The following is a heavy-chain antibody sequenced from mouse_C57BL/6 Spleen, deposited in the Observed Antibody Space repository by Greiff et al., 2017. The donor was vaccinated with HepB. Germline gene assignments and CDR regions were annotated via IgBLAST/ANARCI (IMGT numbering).Heavy chain of an antibody. V-gene: IGHV1-81*01. J-gene: IGHJ3*01. D-gene: IGHD2-5*01. Sequence: QVQLQQSGAELARPGASVKLSCKASGYTFTSYGISWVKQRTGQGLEWIGEIYPRNGNTYYNEKFKGKATLTADKSSSTAYMELRSLTSEDSAVYFCARWRGSYSNYGAWFAYWGQGTLVTVSA. CDR3: ARWRGSYSNYGAWFAY. CDR1: GYTFTSYG. CDR2: IYPRNGNT.